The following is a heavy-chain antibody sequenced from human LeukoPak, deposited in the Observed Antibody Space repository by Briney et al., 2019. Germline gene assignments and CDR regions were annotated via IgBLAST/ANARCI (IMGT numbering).Heavy chain of an antibody. CDR3: AKDTMVRGVMGYYFDY. V-gene: IGHV3-30*02. D-gene: IGHD3-10*01. CDR2: IRYDGSNK. J-gene: IGHJ4*02. Sequence: GGSLRLSCAASGFTFSSYVMHWVRQAPGKGLEWVAFIRYDGSNKYYADSVKGRFTISRDNSKNTLYLQMNSLRAEDTAVYYCAKDTMVRGVMGYYFDYWRQRTLVTVSS. CDR1: GFTFSSYV.